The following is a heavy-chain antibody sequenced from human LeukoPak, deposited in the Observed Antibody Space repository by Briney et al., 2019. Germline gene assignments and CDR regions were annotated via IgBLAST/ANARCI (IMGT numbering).Heavy chain of an antibody. D-gene: IGHD3-22*01. V-gene: IGHV4-4*07. CDR2: IYTSGST. CDR3: ARDSCSSPWTYYYDSSGYLI. CDR1: GGSISIYY. J-gene: IGHJ4*02. Sequence: SQTLSLTCTVSGGSISIYYWSCIRQPPGKGLEWIGRIYTSGSTNYNPSLKSRVTISVDTPKNQFSLKLSSVTAADTAVYYCARDSCSSPWTYYYDSSGYLIWGQGTLVTVSS.